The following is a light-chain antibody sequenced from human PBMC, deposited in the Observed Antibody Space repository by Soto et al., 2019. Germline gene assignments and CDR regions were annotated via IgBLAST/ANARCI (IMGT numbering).Light chain of an antibody. CDR2: AAS. Sequence: EIVMTQSPATLSVSPGGSATLSCRASQSVDSNYLAWFQQKPGQAPRLLMYAASSRATGVPDRFSGSGSGIDFTLTISRLEPEDFAVYYCQQYGSAQWTFGQGTKVEIK. CDR1: QSVDSNY. V-gene: IGKV3-20*01. CDR3: QQYGSAQWT. J-gene: IGKJ1*01.